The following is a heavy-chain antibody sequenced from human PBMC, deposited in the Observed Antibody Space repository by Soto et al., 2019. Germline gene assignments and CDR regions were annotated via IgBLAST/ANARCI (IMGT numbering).Heavy chain of an antibody. CDR2: IRSKANSYAT. CDR1: GFTFSGSA. Sequence: EVQLVESGGGLVQPGGSLKLSCAASGFTFSGSAMHWVRQASGKGLEWVGRIRSKANSYATAYAASVKGRFTISRDDSKNTAYLQMNSLKTEDTAVYYCTSEIAVAGSLGYWGQGTLVTVSS. D-gene: IGHD6-19*01. V-gene: IGHV3-73*02. J-gene: IGHJ4*02. CDR3: TSEIAVAGSLGY.